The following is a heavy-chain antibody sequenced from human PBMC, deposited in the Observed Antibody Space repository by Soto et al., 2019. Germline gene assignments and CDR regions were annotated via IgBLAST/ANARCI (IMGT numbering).Heavy chain of an antibody. J-gene: IGHJ3*02. CDR2: ISSSGSTI. CDR1: GFTFSSYE. CDR3: ARRKVSSSSRAFDI. D-gene: IGHD6-6*01. V-gene: IGHV3-48*03. Sequence: PGGSLRLSCAASGFTFSSYEMNWVRQAPGKGLEWVSYISSSGSTIYYADSVKGRFTISRGNAKNSLYLQMNSLRAEDTAVYYCARRKVSSSSRAFDIWGQGTMVTVSS.